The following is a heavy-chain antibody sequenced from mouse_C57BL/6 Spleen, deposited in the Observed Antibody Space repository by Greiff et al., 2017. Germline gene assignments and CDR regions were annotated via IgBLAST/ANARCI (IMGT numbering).Heavy chain of an antibody. CDR3: ARSSTGTKGMEY. V-gene: IGHV1-81*01. J-gene: IGHJ4*01. D-gene: IGHD4-1*02. CDR1: GYTFTSYG. CDR2: IYPRSGNT. Sequence: VQLQQSGAELARPGASVKLSCKASGYTFTSYGISWVKQRTGQGLEWIGEIYPRSGNTYYNEKFKGKATLTADKSSSTAYMELRRLPSEDSAVFFCARSSTGTKGMEYCGERASDTASS.